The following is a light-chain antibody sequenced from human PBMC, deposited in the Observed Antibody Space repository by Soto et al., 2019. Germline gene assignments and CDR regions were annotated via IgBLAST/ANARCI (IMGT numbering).Light chain of an antibody. Sequence: DIVMTQSPDSLAVSLGERATINCKSSQSVLFSSNNKNYLAWYQQTPGQPPKLLFSWASTRESGVPARFSGSGSGTDFTLTISSLQAEDVAVYYCQQYYNSPLTFGPGTKVDIK. V-gene: IGKV4-1*01. CDR1: QSVLFSSNNKNY. CDR3: QQYYNSPLT. J-gene: IGKJ3*01. CDR2: WAS.